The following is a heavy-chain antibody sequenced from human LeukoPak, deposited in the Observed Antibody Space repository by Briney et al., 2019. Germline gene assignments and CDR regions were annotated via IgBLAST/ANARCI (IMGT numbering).Heavy chain of an antibody. D-gene: IGHD2-2*02. CDR2: IKQDGSEK. V-gene: IGHV3-7*01. Sequence: PGGSLRLSCAASRFIFSSYSMNWVRQAPGKGLEWVANIKQDGSEKYYVDSVKGRFTISRDNAKNSLYLQMNSLRAEDTAVYYCARGAYQLLYFAFDIWGQGTMVTVSS. J-gene: IGHJ3*02. CDR3: ARGAYQLLYFAFDI. CDR1: RFIFSSYS.